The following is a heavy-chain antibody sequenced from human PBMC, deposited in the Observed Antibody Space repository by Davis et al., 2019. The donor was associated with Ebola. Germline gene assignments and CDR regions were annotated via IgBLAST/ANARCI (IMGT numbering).Heavy chain of an antibody. V-gene: IGHV3-33*01. CDR3: ARPYYGSGSLSPVSYYYGMDV. D-gene: IGHD3-10*01. CDR1: GFTFTSYG. J-gene: IGHJ6*04. Sequence: PGGSLRLSCAASGFTFTSYGMHWVRQAPGKGLEWVAVIWYDGSNKYYADSVKGRFTISRDNSKNTLYLQMNSLRAEDTAVYYCARPYYGSGSLSPVSYYYGMDVWGKGTTVTVSS. CDR2: IWYDGSNK.